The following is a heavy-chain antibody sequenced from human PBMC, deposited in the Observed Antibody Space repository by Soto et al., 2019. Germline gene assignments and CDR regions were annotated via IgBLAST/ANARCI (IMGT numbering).Heavy chain of an antibody. Sequence: QVQLVQSGAEVKKPGSSVKVSCKASGGTFSSYAISWVRQAPGQGLEWMGGIIPIFGTANYAQKFQGRVTITADESTSTAYMELSSLRSEDPAVYYCARVEYSSSWYRFNWVDPLGQGTLVTVSS. CDR3: ARVEYSSSWYRFNWVDP. D-gene: IGHD6-13*01. V-gene: IGHV1-69*12. CDR2: IIPIFGTA. CDR1: GGTFSSYA. J-gene: IGHJ5*02.